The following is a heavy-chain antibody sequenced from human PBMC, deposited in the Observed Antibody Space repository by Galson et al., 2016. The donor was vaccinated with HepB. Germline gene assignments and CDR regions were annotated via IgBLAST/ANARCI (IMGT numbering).Heavy chain of an antibody. D-gene: IGHD3-16*02. V-gene: IGHV3-33*01. Sequence: SLRLSCAASGFTFSTYGMHWVRQAPGKGLEWVAYMWYDGSNTYYADSVKGRFTISRDNSKNTLYLQMNNLRAEDTAVYYCSREIFATRTISYRCDPWGQGTLVIVSS. CDR2: MWYDGSNT. CDR3: SREIFATRTISYRCDP. CDR1: GFTFSTYG. J-gene: IGHJ5*02.